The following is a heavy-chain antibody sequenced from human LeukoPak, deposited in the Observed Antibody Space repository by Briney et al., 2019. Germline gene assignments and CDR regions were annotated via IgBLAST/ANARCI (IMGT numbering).Heavy chain of an antibody. J-gene: IGHJ4*02. D-gene: IGHD6-19*01. Sequence: PSETLSLTCAVYGGSFSGYYWSWIRQPPGKGLEWIGYIYYSGSTNYNPSLKSRVTISVDTSKNQFSLKLSSVTAADTAVYYCARHYTHSSGWYFDYWGQGTLVTVSS. CDR3: ARHYTHSSGWYFDY. CDR1: GGSFSGYY. CDR2: IYYSGST. V-gene: IGHV4-59*08.